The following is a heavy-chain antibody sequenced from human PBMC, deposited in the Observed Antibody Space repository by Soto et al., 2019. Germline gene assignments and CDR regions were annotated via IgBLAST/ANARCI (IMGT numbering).Heavy chain of an antibody. CDR3: AKNWNWGSLVH. D-gene: IGHD7-27*01. J-gene: IGHJ4*02. Sequence: TSETLSLTCTVSGDSISTDYWSWIRQSPGKGLEWIGFIYYGGSTNYNPSLKSRVTISVDTPKNQFSLKLSSVTAADTAVYYCAKNWNWGSLVHWGQGTLATVSS. V-gene: IGHV4-59*08. CDR2: IYYGGST. CDR1: GDSISTDY.